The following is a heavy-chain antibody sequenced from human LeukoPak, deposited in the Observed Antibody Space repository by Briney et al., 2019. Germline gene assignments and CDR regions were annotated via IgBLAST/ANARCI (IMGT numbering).Heavy chain of an antibody. Sequence: ASVKVSCKASGYTFTSYGISWVRQAPGQGLEWMGWISAYNGNTNYAQKLQGRVTMTTDTSTSTAYMELRSLRSDDTAVYYCARAAYDSRSGSPDAFDIWGQGTMVTVSS. J-gene: IGHJ3*02. D-gene: IGHD1-26*01. CDR2: ISAYNGNT. CDR3: ARAAYDSRSGSPDAFDI. CDR1: GYTFTSYG. V-gene: IGHV1-18*01.